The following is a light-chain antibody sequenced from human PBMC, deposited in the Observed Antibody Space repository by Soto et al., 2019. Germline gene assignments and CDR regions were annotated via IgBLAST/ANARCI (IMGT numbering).Light chain of an antibody. CDR3: QQRYNWPKT. CDR1: QSVSSY. V-gene: IGKV3-11*01. J-gene: IGKJ1*01. CDR2: DAS. Sequence: EIVLTQSPATLSLSPGERATLSCRASQSVSSYLAWYQQKPGQAPRLLIYDASNRATGIPARFSGSGSGTDFTLTISSLEPEDFAIYYCQQRYNWPKTFGQGTKVEIQ.